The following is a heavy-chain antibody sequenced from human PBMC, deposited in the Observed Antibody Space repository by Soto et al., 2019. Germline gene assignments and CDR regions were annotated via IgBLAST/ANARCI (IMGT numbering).Heavy chain of an antibody. J-gene: IGHJ5*02. CDR3: ARAGCTNGVCFDP. CDR1: GFTFNNYA. CDR2: ISGRGANT. D-gene: IGHD2-8*01. V-gene: IGHV3-23*01. Sequence: PGGSLRLSCAASGFTFNNYAMSWIRQAPGKGLEWVSTISGRGANTYHANSVTGRFTISRDNSKNTLYLQMNSLSTNDTAVYYCARAGCTNGVCFDPWGQGTLVTVSS.